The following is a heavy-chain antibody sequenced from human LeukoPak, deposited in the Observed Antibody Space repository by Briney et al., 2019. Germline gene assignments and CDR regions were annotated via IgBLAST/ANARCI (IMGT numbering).Heavy chain of an antibody. CDR3: VREVSGWPSNWFDP. CDR2: IIPILGIA. V-gene: IGHV1-69*04. Sequence: GASVKVSCKASGGTFSSYAISWVRQAPGQGLEWMGRIIPILGIANYAQKFQGRVTITADKSTSTAYMELSSLRSEDTAVYYCVREVSGWPSNWFDPWGQGSLVTVSS. D-gene: IGHD6-19*01. J-gene: IGHJ5*02. CDR1: GGTFSSYA.